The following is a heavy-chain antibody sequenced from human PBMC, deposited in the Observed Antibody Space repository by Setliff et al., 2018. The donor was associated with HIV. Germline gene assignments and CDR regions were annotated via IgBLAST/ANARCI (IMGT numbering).Heavy chain of an antibody. V-gene: IGHV4-38-2*02. CDR3: ARHHSSSWFVWFDF. Sequence: SETLSLTCTVSDSGTYYWSWIRQPAGKGLEWVGSIYHSGTTYYNPSLKSRVTISIDTSKNQFSLKLDSVTTADTAVYYCARHHSSSWFVWFDFWGQGTPVTVSS. J-gene: IGHJ4*02. CDR1: DSGTYY. CDR2: IYHSGTT. D-gene: IGHD6-13*01.